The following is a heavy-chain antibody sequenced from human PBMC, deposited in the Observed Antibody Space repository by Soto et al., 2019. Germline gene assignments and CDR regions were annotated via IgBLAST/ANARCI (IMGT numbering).Heavy chain of an antibody. Sequence: SETLSLTCTVSGGSISSGGYYWSWIRQHPGKGLEWIGYIYYSGTTYYNPSLKSRVTISVDTSKNQFSLKLSSVSAADTALYYCARERTGTTWEDYYGMDVWGQGTTVTVSS. J-gene: IGHJ6*02. CDR3: ARERTGTTWEDYYGMDV. CDR1: GGSISSGGYY. V-gene: IGHV4-31*03. CDR2: IYYSGTT. D-gene: IGHD1-7*01.